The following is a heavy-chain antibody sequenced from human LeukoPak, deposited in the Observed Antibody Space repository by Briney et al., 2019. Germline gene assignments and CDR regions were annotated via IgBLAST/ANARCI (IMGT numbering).Heavy chain of an antibody. CDR2: IKQDESDK. Sequence: GGSLRLSCAASGFTFSSYWMSWVRQAPGKGLEWVANIKQDESDKYYVDSVKGRFTISRDNAKNSLYLQMNSLRAEDTAMYYCARDKIEGPTKLDYWGQGILVTVSS. J-gene: IGHJ4*02. CDR3: ARDKIEGPTKLDY. D-gene: IGHD1-1*01. V-gene: IGHV3-7*01. CDR1: GFTFSSYW.